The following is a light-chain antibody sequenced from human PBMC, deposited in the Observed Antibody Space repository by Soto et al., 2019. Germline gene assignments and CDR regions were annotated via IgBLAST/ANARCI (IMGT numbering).Light chain of an antibody. CDR1: SSDVGNYDF. Sequence: QSVLTQPASASGSPGQSITISCTGTSSDVGNYDFVSWYQQVPGTAPKAMIYEVSSRPSGVSNRFSGSKSGNTASLTISGLQAEDEAYSYCSSYTTSGSFILFGGGTKLTVL. J-gene: IGLJ2*01. V-gene: IGLV2-14*01. CDR3: SSYTTSGSFIL. CDR2: EVS.